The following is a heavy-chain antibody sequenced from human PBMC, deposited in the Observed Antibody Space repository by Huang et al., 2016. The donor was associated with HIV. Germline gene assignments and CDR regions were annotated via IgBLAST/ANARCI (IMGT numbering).Heavy chain of an antibody. CDR1: GGSISSSSYY. CDR2: IYYSGST. J-gene: IGHJ4*02. D-gene: IGHD1-26*01. CDR3: ARHKGSSPFYFDY. V-gene: IGHV4-39*01. Sequence: QLQLQESGPGLVKPSETLSITCTVSGGSISSSSYYWGWIRQPPGKGLEWIGSIYYSGSTYYNPSLKSRVTISVDTSKNQFSLKLSSVTAADTAVYYCARHKGSSPFYFDYWGQGTLVTVSS.